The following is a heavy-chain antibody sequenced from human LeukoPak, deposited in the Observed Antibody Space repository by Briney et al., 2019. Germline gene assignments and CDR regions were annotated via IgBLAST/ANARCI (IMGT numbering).Heavy chain of an antibody. CDR2: IKQDGSEK. V-gene: IGHV3-7*01. D-gene: IGHD5-12*01. CDR3: ARESGYSGYDSFDY. Sequence: PGVSLRLSCAASGFTFSSYWMSWVRQAPGKGLEWVANIKQDGSEKYYVDSVKGRFTISRDNAKNSLYLQMNSLRAEDTAVYYCARESGYSGYDSFDYWGQGTLVTVSS. CDR1: GFTFSSYW. J-gene: IGHJ4*02.